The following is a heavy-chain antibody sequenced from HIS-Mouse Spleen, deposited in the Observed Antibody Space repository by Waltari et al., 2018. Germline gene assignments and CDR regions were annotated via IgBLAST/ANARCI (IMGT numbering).Heavy chain of an antibody. CDR3: ASRYSSSSQFGY. J-gene: IGHJ4*02. V-gene: IGHV4-39*07. Sequence: QLQLQESGPGLVKPSETLSLTCTVSGGSIRSRSYYLGWIRQPPGKGLEWIGSIYYSGSTYYNPSLKSRVTISVDTSKNQFSLKLSSVTAADTAVYYCASRYSSSSQFGYWGQGTLVTVSS. D-gene: IGHD6-6*01. CDR1: GGSIRSRSYY. CDR2: IYYSGST.